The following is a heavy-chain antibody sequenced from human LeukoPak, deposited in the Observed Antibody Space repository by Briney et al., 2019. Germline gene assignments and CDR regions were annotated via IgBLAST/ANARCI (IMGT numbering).Heavy chain of an antibody. D-gene: IGHD4-11*01. Sequence: ASVKVSCKASGYTFSGHYIHWVRQAPGQGLEWMGWINPNSGDTSYAQKFQGGVNMTSDTSTSTVYMELSSLRSEDTAVYYCARRIGYGNYVTNWFDPWGQGTLVTVSS. J-gene: IGHJ5*02. CDR1: GYTFSGHY. CDR2: INPNSGDT. V-gene: IGHV1-2*02. CDR3: ARRIGYGNYVTNWFDP.